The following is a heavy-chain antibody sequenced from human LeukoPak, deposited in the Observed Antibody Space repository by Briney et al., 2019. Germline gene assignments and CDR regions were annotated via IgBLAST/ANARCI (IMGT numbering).Heavy chain of an antibody. CDR2: IRYDGSNK. CDR1: GFTFSTYG. J-gene: IGHJ4*02. CDR3: NTEGRAGDTPFDH. Sequence: PGGSLRLSCAASGFTFSTYGMSWVRQAPGKGLEWVAFIRYDGSNKYYADSVKGRFTISRDNSKNTLYLQMNSLKTEDTAVYYCNTEGRAGDTPFDHWGQGTLVTVSS. V-gene: IGHV3-30*02. D-gene: IGHD1-26*01.